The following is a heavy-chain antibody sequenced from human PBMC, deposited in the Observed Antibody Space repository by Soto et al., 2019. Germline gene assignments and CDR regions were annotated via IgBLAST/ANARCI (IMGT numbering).Heavy chain of an antibody. Sequence: EAQLVESGGGLVQPGGSLRLSCAASGFTFSSYSMNWVRQAPGKGLEWISYISSSSSTIYYADSVQGRFTISRDNARNSLYLQMNSLRDEDPAMYYCARDSPPGWLFDYWGQGALVTVSS. V-gene: IGHV3-48*02. D-gene: IGHD6-19*01. CDR1: GFTFSSYS. J-gene: IGHJ4*02. CDR2: ISSSSSTI. CDR3: ARDSPPGWLFDY.